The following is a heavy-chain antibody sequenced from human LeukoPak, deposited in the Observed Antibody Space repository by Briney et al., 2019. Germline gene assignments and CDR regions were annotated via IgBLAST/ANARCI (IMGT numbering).Heavy chain of an antibody. Sequence: SETLSLTXTVSGGSISSYYWSWIRQPPGKGLEWIGYIYYSGSTNYNPSLKSRVTISVDTSKNQFSLKLSSVTAADTAVYYCARVPYYDYVWGSYRYKWAPNFDYWGQGTLVTVSS. CDR1: GGSISSYY. CDR3: ARVPYYDYVWGSYRYKWAPNFDY. J-gene: IGHJ4*02. V-gene: IGHV4-59*01. CDR2: IYYSGST. D-gene: IGHD3-16*02.